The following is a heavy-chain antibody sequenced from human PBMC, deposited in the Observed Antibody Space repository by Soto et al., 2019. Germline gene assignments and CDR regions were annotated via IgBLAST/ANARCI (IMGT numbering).Heavy chain of an antibody. D-gene: IGHD6-19*01. Sequence: GGSLRLSCAASGFTFSSYGMHWVRQAPGKGLEWMAVIWYDGSNKYYADSVKGRFTISRDNSKNTLYLQMNSLIAEDTAVYYCARALPRQWIDYWGQGTLVTVSS. CDR3: ARALPRQWIDY. CDR2: IWYDGSNK. CDR1: GFTFSSYG. J-gene: IGHJ4*02. V-gene: IGHV3-33*01.